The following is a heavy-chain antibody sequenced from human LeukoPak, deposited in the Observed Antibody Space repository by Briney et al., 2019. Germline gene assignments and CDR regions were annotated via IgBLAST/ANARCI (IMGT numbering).Heavy chain of an antibody. CDR2: ISAYNGNT. V-gene: IGHV1-18*01. D-gene: IGHD3-22*01. CDR3: ARAGEGGYYDSSGYYSIDC. J-gene: IGHJ4*02. CDR1: GYTFTTYS. Sequence: ASVKVSCKASGYTFTTYSMNWVRQAPGQGLEWMGWISAYNGNTNYAQKLQGRVTMTTDTSTSTAYMELRSLRSDDTAVYYCARAGEGGYYDSSGYYSIDCWGQGTLVTVSS.